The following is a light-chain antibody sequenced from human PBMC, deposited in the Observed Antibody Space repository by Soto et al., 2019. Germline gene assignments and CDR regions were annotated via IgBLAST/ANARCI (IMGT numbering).Light chain of an antibody. CDR3: TSYTPTGALV. CDR1: NTDVGGYNY. V-gene: IGLV2-14*01. J-gene: IGLJ6*01. CDR2: EVR. Sequence: QSALTQPASVSGSPGQSITVSCTGTNTDVGGYNYVSWYQHRPGKAPRLMIYEVRNRLSGVSNRFSGSESGNTASLTISGLQSEDEADYYCTSYTPTGALVFGSGTKATVL.